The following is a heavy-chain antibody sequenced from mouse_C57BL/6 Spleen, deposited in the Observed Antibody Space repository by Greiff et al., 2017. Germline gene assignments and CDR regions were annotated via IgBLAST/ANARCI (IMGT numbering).Heavy chain of an antibody. D-gene: IGHD2-1*01. Sequence: EVHLVESGEGLVKPGGSLKLSCAASGFTFSSYAMSWVRQTPEKRLEWVAYISSGGDYIYYADTVKGRFTISRDNARNTLYLQMSSLKSEDTAMYYCTRVYGNPAWFAYWGQGTLVTVSA. CDR1: GFTFSSYA. CDR2: ISSGGDYI. V-gene: IGHV5-9-1*02. CDR3: TRVYGNPAWFAY. J-gene: IGHJ3*01.